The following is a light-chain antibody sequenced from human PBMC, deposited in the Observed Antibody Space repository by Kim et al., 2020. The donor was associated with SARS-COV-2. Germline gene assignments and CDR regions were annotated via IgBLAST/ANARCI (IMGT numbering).Light chain of an antibody. V-gene: IGLV3-21*04. CDR1: NIGSKS. CDR2: YDS. J-gene: IGLJ6*01. Sequence: SYELTQPPSVSVAPGKTARITCGGNNIGSKSVHWDQQKPGQAPVLVIYYDSDRPSGIPERFSGSNSGHTATLTIRSVEAGDEAGYYCQVWDSSSYHVFGS. CDR3: QVWDSSSYHV.